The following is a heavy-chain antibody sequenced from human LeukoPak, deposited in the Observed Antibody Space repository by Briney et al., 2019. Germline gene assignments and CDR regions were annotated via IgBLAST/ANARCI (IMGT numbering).Heavy chain of an antibody. D-gene: IGHD3-22*01. CDR2: ISGSGGST. CDR1: GFTFSSYA. CDR3: AHTDSSGYYDFDY. V-gene: IGHV3-23*01. Sequence: GGSLRPSCAASGFTFSSYAMSWVRQAPGKGLEWVSAISGSGGSTYYADSVKGRFTISRDNSKNTLYLQMNGLRAEDTAVYYCAHTDSSGYYDFDYWGQGTLVTVSS. J-gene: IGHJ4*02.